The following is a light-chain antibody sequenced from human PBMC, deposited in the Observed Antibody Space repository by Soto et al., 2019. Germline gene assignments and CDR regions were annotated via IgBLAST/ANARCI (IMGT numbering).Light chain of an antibody. CDR1: SSDVGSYKL. V-gene: IGLV2-23*01. CDR2: EGS. Sequence: QSVLTQPASVSGSPGQSITISCTGTSSDVGSYKLVSWYQQHPGQAPKLMIYEGSKRPSGVSNRFSGSKSGNTASLTISGLQAEDEAEYYCCSYAGSRTLVFGGGTKLTVL. CDR3: CSYAGSRTLV. J-gene: IGLJ2*01.